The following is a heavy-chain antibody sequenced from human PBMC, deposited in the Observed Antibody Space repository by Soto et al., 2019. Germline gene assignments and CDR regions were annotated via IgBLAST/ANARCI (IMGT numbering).Heavy chain of an antibody. CDR2: IIPIFGTA. Sequence: ASVKVSCKASGGTFSSYAISWVRQAPGQGLEWMGGIIPIFGTANYAQKFQGRVTITADESTSTAYMELSSLRSEDTAVYYCARGRKEIFGVVIAYYYYYGMDVWGQGTTVTVSS. V-gene: IGHV1-69*13. D-gene: IGHD3-3*01. CDR1: GGTFSSYA. CDR3: ARGRKEIFGVVIAYYYYYGMDV. J-gene: IGHJ6*02.